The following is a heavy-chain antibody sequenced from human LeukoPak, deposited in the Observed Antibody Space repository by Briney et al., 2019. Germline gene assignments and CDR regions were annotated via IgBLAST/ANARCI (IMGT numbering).Heavy chain of an antibody. J-gene: IGHJ4*02. CDR3: ASQYCSGGSCKDY. CDR2: IYYSGSA. Sequence: PSETLSLTCTVSGASISSYHWSWIRQPPGKGLEWIGYIYYSGSANYNPSLKSRVTMSVDTSKNQFSLKLNSVTAADTAVYYCASQYCSGGSCKDYWGQGTLVTVSS. V-gene: IGHV4-59*01. D-gene: IGHD2-15*01. CDR1: GASISSYH.